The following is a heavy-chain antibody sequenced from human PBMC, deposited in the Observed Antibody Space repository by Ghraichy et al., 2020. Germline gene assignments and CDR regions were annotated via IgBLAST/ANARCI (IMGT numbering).Heavy chain of an antibody. J-gene: IGHJ4*02. V-gene: IGHV1-18*04. CDR2: ISAYNGNT. Sequence: ASVKVSCKASGYTFTSYGISWVRQAPGQGLEWMGWISAYNGNTNYAQKLQGRVTMTTDTSTSTAYMELRSLRSDDTAVYYCARLLDSSGWYGEPLKYWGQGTLVTVSS. CDR1: GYTFTSYG. D-gene: IGHD6-19*01. CDR3: ARLLDSSGWYGEPLKY.